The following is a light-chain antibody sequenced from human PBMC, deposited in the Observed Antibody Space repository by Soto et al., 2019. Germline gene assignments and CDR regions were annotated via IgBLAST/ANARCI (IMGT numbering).Light chain of an antibody. CDR3: AAWDDSLSGPV. Sequence: QPVLTQPPSASGTPGQRVTISCSRSSSNIGSNYVYWYQQLPGTAPKLLIYRNNQRPSGVPDRFSGSKSGTSASLAISGLRSEDEADYYCAAWDDSLSGPVFGGGTKLTVL. J-gene: IGLJ2*01. CDR1: SSNIGSNY. V-gene: IGLV1-47*01. CDR2: RNN.